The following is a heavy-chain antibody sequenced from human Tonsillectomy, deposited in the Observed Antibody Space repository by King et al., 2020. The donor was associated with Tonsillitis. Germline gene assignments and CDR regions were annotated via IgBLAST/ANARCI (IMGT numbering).Heavy chain of an antibody. CDR1: GFSLSTRGVG. V-gene: IGHV2-5*02. CDR2: LFWDDEY. Sequence: TLKESGPALVKPTQTLTLKCTFSGFSLSTRGVGVGWIRQPPRKALEWLGILFWDDEYRYSPSLKSRVTITKDTSKNQVVLTMTNMDPVDTATYYCAHRRAGLFFGEYPLDYRGQGTLVTVSS. CDR3: AHRRAGLFFGEYPLDY. J-gene: IGHJ4*02. D-gene: IGHD3-10*01.